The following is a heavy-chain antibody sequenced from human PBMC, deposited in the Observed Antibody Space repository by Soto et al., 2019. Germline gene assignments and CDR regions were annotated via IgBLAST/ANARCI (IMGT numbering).Heavy chain of an antibody. J-gene: IGHJ5*02. D-gene: IGHD3-16*01. CDR1: GGSISSPSYY. CDR2: IYYSGNT. V-gene: IGHV4-39*01. Sequence: SETLSLTCSVSGGSISSPSYYWGWIRQPPGKGLEWIGSIYYSGNTYYNPSLKSRVTIFVDTSRNQFSLKVNSVTAADTAVYYCVRSLGWLQYSWFDPWGQGIPVTVSS. CDR3: VRSLGWLQYSWFDP.